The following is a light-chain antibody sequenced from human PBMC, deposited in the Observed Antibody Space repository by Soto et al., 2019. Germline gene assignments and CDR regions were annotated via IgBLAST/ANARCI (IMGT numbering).Light chain of an antibody. J-gene: IGKJ4*01. CDR2: GAS. CDR1: PDIAHY. Sequence: DFLLTQSPSSLSASVGDRITITCQASPDIAHYLSWYQQKPGKAPQLLVYGASKLQTGVPSRFSGIASGTDFTFAISSLQPEDRATYFCQQYDDLPLTFSGGTKVEIK. V-gene: IGKV1-33*01. CDR3: QQYDDLPLT.